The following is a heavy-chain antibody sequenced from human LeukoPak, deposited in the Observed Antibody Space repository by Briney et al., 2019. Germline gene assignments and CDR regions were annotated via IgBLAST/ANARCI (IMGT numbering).Heavy chain of an antibody. CDR1: GGSSSGYY. CDR2: INHSGST. CDR3: ARRGRDGYTQFDY. V-gene: IGHV4-34*01. Sequence: SETLSLTCAVYGGSSSGYYWSWIRQPPGKGLEWIGEINHSGSTNYNPSLKSRVTISVDTSKNQFSLKLSSVTAADTAVYYCARRGRDGYTQFDYWGQGTLVTVSS. D-gene: IGHD5-24*01. J-gene: IGHJ4*02.